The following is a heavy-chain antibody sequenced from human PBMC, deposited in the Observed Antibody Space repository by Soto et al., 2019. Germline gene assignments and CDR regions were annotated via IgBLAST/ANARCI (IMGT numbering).Heavy chain of an antibody. Sequence: AXXTLSLPCAVYGGTFSSYYWRWIRQSPGKGLEWIGDINYSGGTNYNPSLKSRVTISVDTSKNQFSLQLDSVTAADTAVYYCAKSYSGPFDPWGQGALVTVSS. V-gene: IGHV4-34*08. CDR3: AKSYSGPFDP. D-gene: IGHD6-25*01. CDR2: INYSGGT. CDR1: GGTFSSYY. J-gene: IGHJ5*02.